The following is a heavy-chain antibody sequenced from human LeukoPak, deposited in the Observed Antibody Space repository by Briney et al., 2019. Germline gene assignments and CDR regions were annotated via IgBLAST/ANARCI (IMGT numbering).Heavy chain of an antibody. Sequence: GGSLRLSCAAAGFTFDDYGMSWVRQAPGKGLEWVSGINWNGGSTGYADSVKGRFTISRDNAKNSLYLQMNSLRAEDTALYYCARLYTGAAAGGWSDPWGQGTLVTVSS. J-gene: IGHJ5*02. CDR2: INWNGGST. V-gene: IGHV3-20*04. CDR1: GFTFDDYG. CDR3: ARLYTGAAAGGWSDP. D-gene: IGHD6-13*01.